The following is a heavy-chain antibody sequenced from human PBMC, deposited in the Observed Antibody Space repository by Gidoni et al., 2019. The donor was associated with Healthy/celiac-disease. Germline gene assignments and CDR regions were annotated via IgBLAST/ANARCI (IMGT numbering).Heavy chain of an antibody. J-gene: IGHJ4*02. CDR2: ISSSSSTI. D-gene: IGHD3-3*01. Sequence: EVQLVESGGGLVQPGGSLSLSCAASGFTFSSYSMNWVRQAPGKGLEWVSYISSSSSTIYYADSVKGRFTISRDNAKNSLYLQMNSLRAEDTAVYYCAREDDFWSGYEYYFDCWGQGTLVTVSS. CDR3: AREDDFWSGYEYYFDC. V-gene: IGHV3-48*01. CDR1: GFTFSSYS.